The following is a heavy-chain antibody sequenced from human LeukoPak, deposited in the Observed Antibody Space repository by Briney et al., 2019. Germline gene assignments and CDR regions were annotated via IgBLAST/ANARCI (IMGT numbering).Heavy chain of an antibody. D-gene: IGHD3-10*01. J-gene: IGHJ3*02. CDR2: IYPGDSDT. V-gene: IGHV5-51*07. CDR1: GYSFTSYW. CDR3: ARLNRALEEEGAFDI. Sequence: GESLQISCKGSGYSFTSYWIGWVHPMPGKGLEWMGIIYPGDSDTRYSPSFQGQVTISADKSISTAYLQWSSLKASDTAMYYCARLNRALEEEGAFDIWGQGTMVTVSS.